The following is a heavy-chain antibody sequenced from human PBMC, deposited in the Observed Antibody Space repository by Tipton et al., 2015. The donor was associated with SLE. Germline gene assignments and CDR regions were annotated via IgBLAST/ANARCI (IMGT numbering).Heavy chain of an antibody. J-gene: IGHJ4*02. Sequence: TLSLTCTVSGGSISSYYWSWIRQPPGKGLEWIGYIYYSGSTNYNPSLKSRVTISVDRSNNQFSLKVNSMTAADTAVYHCARGYYESNGYYSFDYWGLGALVTVSS. CDR2: IYYSGST. V-gene: IGHV4-59*12. CDR3: ARGYYESNGYYSFDY. D-gene: IGHD3-22*01. CDR1: GGSISSYY.